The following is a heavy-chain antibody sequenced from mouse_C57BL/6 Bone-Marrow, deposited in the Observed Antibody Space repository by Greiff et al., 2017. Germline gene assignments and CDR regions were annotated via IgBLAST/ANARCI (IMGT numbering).Heavy chain of an antibody. V-gene: IGHV1-50*01. CDR3: AREGITTVVATPPWFAY. CDR2: IDPSDSYT. D-gene: IGHD1-1*01. J-gene: IGHJ3*01. CDR1: GYTFTSYW. Sequence: QVQLQQPGAELVKPGASVTLSCKASGYTFTSYWMQWVKQRPGQGLEWIGEIDPSDSYTNYNQKFKGKATLTVDTSSSTAYMQLSSLTSEDSAVYYCAREGITTVVATPPWFAYWGQGTLVTVAA.